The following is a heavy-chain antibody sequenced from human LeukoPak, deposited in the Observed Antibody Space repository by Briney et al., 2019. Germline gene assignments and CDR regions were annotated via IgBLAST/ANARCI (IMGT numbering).Heavy chain of an antibody. D-gene: IGHD3-10*01. J-gene: IGHJ4*02. CDR3: ARASRGVWFGESIDY. CDR2: IYYSGST. CDR1: GGSISSGGYY. V-gene: IGHV4-31*03. Sequence: SETLSLTCTVSGGSISSGGYYWSWIRQHPGKGLEWVGYIYYSGSTYYNPSLKSRVTISVDTSKNQFSLKLSSVTAADTAVYYCARASRGVWFGESIDYWGQGTLVTVSS.